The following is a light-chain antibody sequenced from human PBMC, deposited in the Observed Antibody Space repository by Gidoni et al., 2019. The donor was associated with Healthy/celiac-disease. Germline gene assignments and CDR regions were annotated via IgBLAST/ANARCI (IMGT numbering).Light chain of an antibody. V-gene: IGKV3-15*01. CDR2: GAS. CDR1: QSVNSN. Sequence: EIVMTQSPATLSVSPGERATLSCRASQSVNSNLAWYQQKPGQAPRLLIYGASSGSGTEFTLTISSLQSEDFAVYYCQQYNNWPRTFGQGTKVKIK. CDR3: QQYNNWPRT. J-gene: IGKJ1*01.